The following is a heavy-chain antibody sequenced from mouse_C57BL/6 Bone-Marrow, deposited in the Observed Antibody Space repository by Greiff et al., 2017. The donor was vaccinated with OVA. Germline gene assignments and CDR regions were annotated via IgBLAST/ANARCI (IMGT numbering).Heavy chain of an antibody. CDR1: GFSLTSYG. Sequence: VKLVESGPGLVAPSQSLSITCTVSGFSLTSYGVDWVRQPPGKGLEWLGVIWGGGSTNYNSAFMSRLSIRTDYSTSQVFLKMNSLLTDDTAMYYCAFTTVVATEWYFDVWGTGTTVTVSS. CDR2: IWGGGST. CDR3: AFTTVVATEWYFDV. J-gene: IGHJ1*03. D-gene: IGHD1-1*01. V-gene: IGHV2-9*01.